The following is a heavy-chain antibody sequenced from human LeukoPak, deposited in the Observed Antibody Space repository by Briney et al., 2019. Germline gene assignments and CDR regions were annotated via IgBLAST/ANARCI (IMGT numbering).Heavy chain of an antibody. CDR2: INHSEST. V-gene: IGHV4-34*01. Sequence: PLETLSLTCAVYGGSFSGYYWSWIRQPPGKGLEWIGEINHSESTNYNPSLKSRVTISVDTSKNQFSLKLSSVTAADTAVYYCARFPHRDYYYYYGMDVWGKGATVTVSS. CDR1: GGSFSGYY. J-gene: IGHJ6*04. CDR3: ARFPHRDYYYYYGMDV.